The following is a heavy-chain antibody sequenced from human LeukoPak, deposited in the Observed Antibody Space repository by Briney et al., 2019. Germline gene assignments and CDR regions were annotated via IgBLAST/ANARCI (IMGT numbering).Heavy chain of an antibody. CDR3: ARVPATAPPYYFDY. D-gene: IGHD2-2*01. V-gene: IGHV4-39*01. CDR2: IYYSGST. CDR1: GGSISSSSDY. Sequence: SETLSLTCTVSGGSISSSSDYWGWIRQPPGKGLEWIGSIYYSGSTYYNPSLKSRVTISVDTSKNQFSLKLSSVTAADTAVYYCARVPATAPPYYFDYWGQGTLVTVSS. J-gene: IGHJ4*02.